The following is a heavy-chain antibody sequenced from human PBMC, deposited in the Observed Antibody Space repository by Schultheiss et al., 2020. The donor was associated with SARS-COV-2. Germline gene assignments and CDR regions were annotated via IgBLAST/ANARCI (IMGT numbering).Heavy chain of an antibody. CDR3: AKDYTVTPDAFDI. Sequence: GESLKISCAASGFTFSSYAMSWVRQAPGKGLEWVSAISGSGGSTYYADSVKGRFTISRDNSKNTLYLQMNSLRAEDTAVYYCAKDYTVTPDAFDIWGQGAMVTVSS. CDR2: ISGSGGST. V-gene: IGHV3-23*01. CDR1: GFTFSSYA. J-gene: IGHJ3*02. D-gene: IGHD4-11*01.